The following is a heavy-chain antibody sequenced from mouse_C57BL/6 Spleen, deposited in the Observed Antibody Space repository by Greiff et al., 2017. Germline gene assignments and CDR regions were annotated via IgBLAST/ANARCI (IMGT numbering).Heavy chain of an antibody. CDR2: IYPGNSDT. D-gene: IGHD2-1*01. CDR3: AGSGGNRDGGFAY. CDR1: GYTFTSYW. Sequence: VQLQQSGTVLARPGASVKMSCKTSGYTFTSYWMHWVKQRPGQGLEWIGAIYPGNSDTSYNQKFKGKAKLTAVTSASTAYMELSSLTNEDSAVYDCAGSGGNRDGGFAYWGQGTTVTVSA. J-gene: IGHJ3*01. V-gene: IGHV1-5*01.